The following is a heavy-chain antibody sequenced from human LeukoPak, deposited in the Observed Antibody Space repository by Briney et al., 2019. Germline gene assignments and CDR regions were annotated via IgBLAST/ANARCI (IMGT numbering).Heavy chain of an antibody. CDR3: ARQGGSGSYYPPHFDY. D-gene: IGHD3-10*01. J-gene: IGHJ4*02. CDR1: GDSMSGYY. V-gene: IGHV4-59*01. CDR2: IYFSGST. Sequence: SETLSLTCTVYGDSMSGYYWSWIRQPPGKGLEWIGYIYFSGSTNYNPSLKSRVSFSVDTSRKQFSLKVSSVTAADTAVYYCARQGGSGSYYPPHFDYWGQGTLVTVSS.